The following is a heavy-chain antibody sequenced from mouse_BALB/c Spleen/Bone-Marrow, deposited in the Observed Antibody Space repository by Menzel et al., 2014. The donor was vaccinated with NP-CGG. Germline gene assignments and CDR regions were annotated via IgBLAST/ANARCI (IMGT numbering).Heavy chain of an antibody. CDR3: ARGDGDYGFAY. Sequence: VQLQQSGPEVVKPGASVKVSCKASGYAFTNYNMYWVKQSPGKSLEWIGYIDPYNGGTSYNQKFKGKATLTVDKSSSTAYMHLNSLTSEDSAVYYCARGDGDYGFAYWGQGTLVTVSA. CDR2: IDPYNGGT. D-gene: IGHD2-13*01. J-gene: IGHJ3*01. CDR1: GYAFTNYN. V-gene: IGHV1S135*01.